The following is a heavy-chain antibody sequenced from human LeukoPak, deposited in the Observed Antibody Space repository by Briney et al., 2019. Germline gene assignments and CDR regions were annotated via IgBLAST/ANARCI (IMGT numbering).Heavy chain of an antibody. Sequence: SETLSLTCTVSGGSISSYYWSWIRQPAGKGLEWIGRIYTSGSTNYNPSLKSRVTMSVDTSKNQFSLKLSSVTAADTAVYYCARAPREYYDFWSGLGHFDYWGQGTLVTVSS. D-gene: IGHD3-3*01. CDR3: ARAPREYYDFWSGLGHFDY. CDR1: GGSISSYY. V-gene: IGHV4-4*07. J-gene: IGHJ4*02. CDR2: IYTSGST.